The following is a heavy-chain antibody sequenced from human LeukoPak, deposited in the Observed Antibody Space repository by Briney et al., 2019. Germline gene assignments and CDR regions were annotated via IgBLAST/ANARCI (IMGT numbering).Heavy chain of an antibody. CDR1: GDSISSSSYY. D-gene: IGHD3-10*01. CDR2: IFYSGSA. Sequence: SETLSLTCTVSGDSISSSSYYWGWIRQPPGKGLEWIGTIFYSGSAYYNPSLKSRVTISVDTSKNQFSLKLTSVTAADTAVYYCARGTGSGSYYNAPIDYWGQGTLVTVSS. CDR3: ARGTGSGSYYNAPIDY. J-gene: IGHJ4*02. V-gene: IGHV4-39*01.